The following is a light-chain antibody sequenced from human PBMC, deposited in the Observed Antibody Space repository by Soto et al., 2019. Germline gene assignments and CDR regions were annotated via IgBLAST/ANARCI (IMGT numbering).Light chain of an antibody. CDR3: STWDDSLRGVV. Sequence: QPVLTQPPSASGTPGQRVTISCSGSSSNIGNNYVYWYQQVPGTAPKLLIYSDNRRPSGVPDRFSGSKFGTSASLAISGLRSDDEADYYCSTWDDSLRGVVFGGGTKLTVL. CDR2: SDN. J-gene: IGLJ3*02. V-gene: IGLV1-47*02. CDR1: SSNIGNNY.